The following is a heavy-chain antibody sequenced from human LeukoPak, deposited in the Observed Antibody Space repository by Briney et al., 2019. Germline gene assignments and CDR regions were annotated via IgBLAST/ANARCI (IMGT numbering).Heavy chain of an antibody. D-gene: IGHD3-9*01. CDR1: GGSISSYY. CDR3: ARRVLTGYYPQFDY. J-gene: IGHJ4*02. CDR2: IYYSGST. Sequence: SETLSLTCTVSGGSISSYYWSWIRQPPGKGQEWIGYIYYSGSTNYNPSLKSRVTISVDTSKNQFSLKLSSVTAADTAVYYCARRVLTGYYPQFDYWGQGTLVTVSS. V-gene: IGHV4-59*01.